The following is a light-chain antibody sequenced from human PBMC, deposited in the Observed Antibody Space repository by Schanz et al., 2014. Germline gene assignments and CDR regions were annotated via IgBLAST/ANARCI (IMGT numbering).Light chain of an antibody. J-gene: IGLJ1*01. CDR3: SSYAGNTNV. CDR1: SSDVGGYNF. V-gene: IGLV2-8*01. CDR2: DVS. Sequence: QSVLTQPPSASGSPGQSVTISCTGTSSDVGGYNFVSWYQQHPGKAPKLMIYDVSKRPSGVPDRFSGSKSGNTASLTISGLQTEDEADYYCSSYAGNTNVFGTGTKLTVL.